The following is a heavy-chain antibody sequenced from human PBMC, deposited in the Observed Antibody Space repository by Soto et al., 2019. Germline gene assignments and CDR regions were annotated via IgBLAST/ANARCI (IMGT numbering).Heavy chain of an antibody. V-gene: IGHV1-2*02. Sequence: QVQLVQSGAEVKKPGASVKVSCKASGYTFTGYYMHWVRQAHGQGLEWMGWINPNSGGTNYAQKLQGRVTMTRDTSISTAYMELSRLRSDDTAVYYCARDAIAVAGNWFDPWGQGTLVTVSS. CDR1: GYTFTGYY. J-gene: IGHJ5*02. D-gene: IGHD6-19*01. CDR3: ARDAIAVAGNWFDP. CDR2: INPNSGGT.